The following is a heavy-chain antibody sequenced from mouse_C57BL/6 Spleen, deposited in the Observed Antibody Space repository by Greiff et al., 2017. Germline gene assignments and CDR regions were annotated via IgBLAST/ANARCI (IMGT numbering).Heavy chain of an antibody. CDR3: ARDYDSSVYWYFYG. CDR1: GFTFSSYA. CDR2: ISDGGSYT. D-gene: IGHD1-1*01. J-gene: IGHJ1*03. V-gene: IGHV5-4*01. Sequence: EVQRVESGGGLVKPGGSLKLSCAASGFTFSSYAMSWVRQTPEQRLEWVATISDGGSYTYYPDNVKGRFTISRDNAKNNLYLQTSQLKSEDTAMYYCARDYDSSVYWYFYGWGTGPTGT.